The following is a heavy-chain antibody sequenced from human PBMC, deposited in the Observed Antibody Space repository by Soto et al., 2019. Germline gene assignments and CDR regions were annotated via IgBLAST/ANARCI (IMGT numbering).Heavy chain of an antibody. V-gene: IGHV3-49*03. J-gene: IGHJ6*02. CDR2: IRSKAYGGTT. CDR1: GFTFGDYA. Sequence: GGSLRLSCTASGFTFGDYAMSWFRQAPGKGLEWVGFIRSKAYGGTTEYAASVKGRFTISRDDSKSIAYLQMNSLKTEDTAVYYCTRDALWFGELFWAGNYYYGMDVWGQGTTVTVSS. D-gene: IGHD3-10*01. CDR3: TRDALWFGELFWAGNYYYGMDV.